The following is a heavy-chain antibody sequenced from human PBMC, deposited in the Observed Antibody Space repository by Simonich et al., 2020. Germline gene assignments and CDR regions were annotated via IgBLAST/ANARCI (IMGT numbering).Heavy chain of an antibody. CDR3: ARHAGFAFDI. J-gene: IGHJ3*02. CDR1: GVSISSSSISWGWIRQPPGKGLEWIVRSCVY. CDR2: IYYSGIH. V-gene: IGHV4-39*01. D-gene: IGHD6-13*01. Sequence: QLQLQESGPGLVKPSETLSLPCPVSGVSISSSSISWGWIRQPPGKGLEWIVRSCVYWRGDRRPPGKGLEWIGSIYYSGIHYYNQSLKSRVTISVDTSKNQFSLKLSSVTAADTAVYYCARHAGFAFDIWGQGTMVTVSS.